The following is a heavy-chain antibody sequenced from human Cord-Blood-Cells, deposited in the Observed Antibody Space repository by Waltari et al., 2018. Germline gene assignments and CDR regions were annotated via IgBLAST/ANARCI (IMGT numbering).Heavy chain of an antibody. Sequence: QVQLQQWGAGLLKPSETRSLTCAVYGGSFSGYYWSWIRQPTGKGLEWIGEINHSGSTNYNPSLKSRVTISVDTSKNQFSLKLSSVTAADTAVYYCARGLAIAAAGNRGLGYWGQGTLVTVSS. J-gene: IGHJ4*02. CDR1: GGSFSGYY. V-gene: IGHV4-34*01. D-gene: IGHD6-13*01. CDR3: ARGLAIAAAGNRGLGY. CDR2: INHSGST.